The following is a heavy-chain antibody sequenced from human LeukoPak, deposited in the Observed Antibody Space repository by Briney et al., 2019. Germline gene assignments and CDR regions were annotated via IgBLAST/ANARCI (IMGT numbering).Heavy chain of an antibody. D-gene: IGHD3-10*01. Sequence: GGSLGLSCAASGFTFSSYAMSWVRQAPGKGLEWVSSISGNGGSTYYGDSVKGRFTISRDNSKNTLYLQMNSLRAEDTAVYYCANRGADYYGSGNWFDPWGQGTLVTVSS. CDR2: ISGNGGST. V-gene: IGHV3-23*01. J-gene: IGHJ5*02. CDR1: GFTFSSYA. CDR3: ANRGADYYGSGNWFDP.